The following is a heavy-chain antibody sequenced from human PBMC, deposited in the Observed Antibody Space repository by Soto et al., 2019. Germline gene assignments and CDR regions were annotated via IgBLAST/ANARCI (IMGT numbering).Heavy chain of an antibody. CDR1: GFTFSSYS. V-gene: IGHV3-21*01. D-gene: IGHD2-15*01. CDR2: ISSSSTYI. Sequence: EVQLVESGGGLVKPGGSLRLSCAASGFTFSSYSMNWVRQAPGKGLEWVSSISSSSTYIYYADSVKGRFTISRDNAKNSLYLQMNSLRAEDTALYYCAVIGVVAATHWIDPWGQGTLVTVSS. J-gene: IGHJ5*02. CDR3: AVIGVVAATHWIDP.